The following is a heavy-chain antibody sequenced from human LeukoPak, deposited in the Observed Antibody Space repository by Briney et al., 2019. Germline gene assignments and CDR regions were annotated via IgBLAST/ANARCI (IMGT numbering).Heavy chain of an antibody. CDR1: GFTFSNYA. V-gene: IGHV3-23*01. D-gene: IGHD3-9*01. CDR3: AKWGDFDVLTGYYVPDF. Sequence: GSLRLSCAASGFTFSNYAMSWVRQAPGKGLEWVSAITGSGGNTYYADSVKGRFTISRDNSKNTLYLQMNSLRDKDTAVYYCAKWGDFDVLTGYYVPDFWGQGTLVTVSS. CDR2: ITGSGGNT. J-gene: IGHJ4*02.